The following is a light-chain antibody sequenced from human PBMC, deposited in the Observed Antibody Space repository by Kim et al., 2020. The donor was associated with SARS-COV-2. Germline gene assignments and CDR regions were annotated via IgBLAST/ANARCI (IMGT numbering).Light chain of an antibody. V-gene: IGKV1-39*01. J-gene: IGKJ1*01. CDR2: AAS. CDR1: QSISSY. Sequence: DIQMTQSPSSLSASVGDRVTITCRASQSISSYLNWYQQKPGKAPKLLIFAASSLPSGVPSRFSVSGSGTDFTLTISSLQPEDFATYYCQQSYNTPPTFGQGTKVEIK. CDR3: QQSYNTPPT.